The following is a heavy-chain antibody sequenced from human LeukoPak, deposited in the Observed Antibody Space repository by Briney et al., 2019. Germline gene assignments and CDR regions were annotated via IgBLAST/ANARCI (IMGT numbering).Heavy chain of an antibody. CDR3: ARGFGSGTSPIDL. CDR1: GRSIRSVY. D-gene: IGHD3-10*01. J-gene: IGHJ5*02. CDR2: IYATDLT. V-gene: IGHV4-4*07. Sequence: SETLSLTCTVSGRSIRSVYWNWIRQSAGKGLEWIGRIYATDLTNYNPSLKSRVALSVDMSKNELSLTLKSVTAADTAVYYCARGFGSGTSPIDLWGQGALVTVSS.